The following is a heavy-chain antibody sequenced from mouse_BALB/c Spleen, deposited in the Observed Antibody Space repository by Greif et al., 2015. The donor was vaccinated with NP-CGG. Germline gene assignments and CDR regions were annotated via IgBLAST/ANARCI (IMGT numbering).Heavy chain of an antibody. CDR1: GFTFSSYG. Sequence: EVHLVESGGDLVKPGGSLKLSCAASGFTFSSYGMSWVRQTPDKRLEWVATISSGGSYTCYPDSVKGRFTISRDNAKNTLCLQMSSLKSEDTAMYYCARLGVISLGYWGQGTTLTVSS. CDR2: ISSGGSYT. V-gene: IGHV5-6*01. D-gene: IGHD2-13*01. J-gene: IGHJ2*01. CDR3: ARLGVISLGY.